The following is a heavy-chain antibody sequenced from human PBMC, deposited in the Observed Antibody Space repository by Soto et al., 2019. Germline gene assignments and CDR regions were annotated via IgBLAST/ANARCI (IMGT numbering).Heavy chain of an antibody. CDR2: INYRGNT. V-gene: IGHV4-59*08. D-gene: IGHD3-9*01. CDR3: ARPRTDILTGFAFDI. CDR1: GGSISNYY. J-gene: IGHJ3*02. Sequence: QVQLQESGPGLVKPSETLSLTCTVSGGSISNYYWSWIRQTPGKGLEWLGYINYRGNTKYNPSLKSRVTISIDTSKYQFSLNLTSVTAADTAVYYCARPRTDILTGFAFDIWGQGTMVTVSS.